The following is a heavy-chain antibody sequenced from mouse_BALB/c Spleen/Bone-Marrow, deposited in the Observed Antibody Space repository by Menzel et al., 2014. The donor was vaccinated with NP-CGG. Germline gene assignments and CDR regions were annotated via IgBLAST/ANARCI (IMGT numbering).Heavy chain of an antibody. J-gene: IGHJ2*01. CDR3: ARLGRDYFDS. Sequence: VQLVESGAELGRPGTSVKVSCKASGYAFTIYLIDWIKQRPGQGLEWIGVINPGSGGSNYNEKFKGKATLTADKSSSAAYMQLSSLTSDDSAVYFCARLGRDYFDSWGQGTTLPVS. CDR1: GYAFTIYL. D-gene: IGHD4-1*01. V-gene: IGHV1-54*01. CDR2: INPGSGGS.